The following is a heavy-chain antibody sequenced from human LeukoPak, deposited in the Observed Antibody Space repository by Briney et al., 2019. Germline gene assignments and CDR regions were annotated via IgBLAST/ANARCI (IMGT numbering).Heavy chain of an antibody. D-gene: IGHD1-1*01. V-gene: IGHV1-3*01. CDR1: GYTFTAYA. CDR2: MNPGSTNI. CDR3: ARDLGTVTSGTTWFDR. Sequence: ASVNVSFNSSGYTFTAYAIHWVRQAPAQGLEWMGLMNPGSTNIKYSPKFLSRVTFTRDTSVSTVYMELSSLTSEDTAVYHCARDLGTVTSGTTWFDRWGQGILVTVSS. J-gene: IGHJ5*02.